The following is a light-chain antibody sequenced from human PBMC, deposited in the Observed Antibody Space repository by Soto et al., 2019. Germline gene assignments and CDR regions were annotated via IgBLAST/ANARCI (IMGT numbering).Light chain of an antibody. V-gene: IGKV3D-15*01. J-gene: IGKJ3*01. Sequence: EIVLNKSPVTLSVSPVDTVTLSCRASQSISINLAWYQHKPGQAPRLLIHGASTRATGVPARISGSGSGTEFTLTISRLEPEDFAVYYCQQYNKWPLTFGHGSKVDIK. CDR2: GAS. CDR1: QSISIN. CDR3: QQYNKWPLT.